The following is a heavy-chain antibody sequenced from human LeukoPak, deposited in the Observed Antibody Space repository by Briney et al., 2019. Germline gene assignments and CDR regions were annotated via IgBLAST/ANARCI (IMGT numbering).Heavy chain of an antibody. J-gene: IGHJ6*03. CDR1: GGSISSYY. CDR2: IYASGGT. CDR3: ARLTGYQQPTGGYYYYMDV. Sequence: SETLSLTRTVSGGSISSYYWSWIRQPPGKGLEWIGYIYASGGTNYNPSLKSRVTISVDTSKNQFSLRLSSVTAADTAMYYCARLTGYQQPTGGYYYYMDVWGKGTTVTVSS. V-gene: IGHV4-4*09. D-gene: IGHD6-13*01.